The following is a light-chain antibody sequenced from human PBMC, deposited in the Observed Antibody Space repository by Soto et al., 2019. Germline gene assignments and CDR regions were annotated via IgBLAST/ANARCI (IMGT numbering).Light chain of an antibody. CDR3: CSYAGRYSWV. Sequence: QSALTQPRSVSGSPGQSVTISCTGTSSDVGSYNYVSWYQQHPGKAPKVMIYDVSKRPSGAPDRFSGSKSGNTASLTISGLQAEDEADYYCCSYAGRYSWVFGGGTKLTVL. CDR1: SSDVGSYNY. CDR2: DVS. V-gene: IGLV2-11*01. J-gene: IGLJ3*02.